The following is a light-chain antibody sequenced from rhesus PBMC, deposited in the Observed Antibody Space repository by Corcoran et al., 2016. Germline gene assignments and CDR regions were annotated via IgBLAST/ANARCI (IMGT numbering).Light chain of an antibody. Sequence: EIVMTQTPLSLSVTLGEPASISCRSSQSLLYSEDGKTYLEWYLHKPGQSPQLLIFEVSNRASGGPDRCRGSGSGTDFTLKISRVEAEDVGIYFCMQSLVFPLTFGGGTKVELK. J-gene: IGKJ4*01. CDR1: QSLLYSEDGKTY. CDR3: MQSLVFPLT. V-gene: IGKV2-104*01. CDR2: EVS.